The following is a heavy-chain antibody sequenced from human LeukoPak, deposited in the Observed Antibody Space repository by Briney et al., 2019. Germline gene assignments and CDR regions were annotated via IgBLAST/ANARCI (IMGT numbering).Heavy chain of an antibody. Sequence: GGSLRLSCAASGFTFSSYGMHWVRQAPGKGLEWVAFIRYDGSDKYYADSVKGRFTISRDDSKNTLYLQMNTLRAEDTAVYYCAKDGPNLSRPYFMDVWGKGTTVTVSS. V-gene: IGHV3-30*02. J-gene: IGHJ6*03. CDR2: IRYDGSDK. CDR3: AKDGPNLSRPYFMDV. CDR1: GFTFSSYG.